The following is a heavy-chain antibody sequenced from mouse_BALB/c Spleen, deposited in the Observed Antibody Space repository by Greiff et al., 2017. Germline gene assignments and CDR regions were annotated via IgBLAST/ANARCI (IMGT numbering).Heavy chain of an antibody. CDR3: ARDGNYGEAY. CDR2: ISSGGSYT. D-gene: IGHD2-1*01. J-gene: IGHJ3*01. CDR1: GFTFSSYA. V-gene: IGHV5-9-4*01. Sequence: EVMLVESGGGLVKPGGSLKLSCAASGFTFSSYAMSWVRQSPEKRLEWVAEISSGGSYTYYPDTVTGRFTISRDNAKNTLYLEMSSLRSEDTAMYYCARDGNYGEAYWGQGTLVTVSA.